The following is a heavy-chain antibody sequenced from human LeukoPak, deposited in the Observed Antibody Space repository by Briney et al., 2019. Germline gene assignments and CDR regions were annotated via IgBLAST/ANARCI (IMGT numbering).Heavy chain of an antibody. V-gene: IGHV3-7*01. Sequence: GGSLRLSCAASGFTFSSYWMSWVRQAPGKGLEWVANIKRDGSEKYYVDSVKGRFTISRDNAKNSLYLQMNSLRAEDTAVYYCASMKAAAPQSDYWGQGTLVTVSS. J-gene: IGHJ4*02. CDR3: ASMKAAAPQSDY. CDR2: IKRDGSEK. CDR1: GFTFSSYW. D-gene: IGHD6-13*01.